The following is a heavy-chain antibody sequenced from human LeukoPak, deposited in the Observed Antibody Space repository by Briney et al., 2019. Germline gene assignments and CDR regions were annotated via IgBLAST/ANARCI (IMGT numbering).Heavy chain of an antibody. V-gene: IGHV3-30-3*01. CDR3: ARVRTAAGPFDY. Sequence: GGSLRLSCAASGFTFSSYAMHWVRQAPGKGLEWVAVISYDGSNKYYADSVKGRFTISRDNAKNSLYLQMNSLRAEDTAVYYCARVRTAAGPFDYWGQGTLVTVSS. J-gene: IGHJ4*02. CDR2: ISYDGSNK. D-gene: IGHD6-13*01. CDR1: GFTFSSYA.